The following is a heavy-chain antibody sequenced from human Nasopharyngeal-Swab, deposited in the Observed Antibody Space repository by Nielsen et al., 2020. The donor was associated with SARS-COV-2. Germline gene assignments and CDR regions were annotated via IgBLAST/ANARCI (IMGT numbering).Heavy chain of an antibody. CDR2: IRYDGSNK. CDR1: GFTFSSYG. CDR3: AKGVGSRDGYFGLGYYYMDV. Sequence: GESLKISCAASGFTFSSYGRHWVRQAQGKGLEWVAFIRYDGSNKYYADSVKGRFTISRDNSKNTLYLQMNSLRAEDTAVYYCAKGVGSRDGYFGLGYYYMDVWGKGTTVTVSS. D-gene: IGHD5-24*01. J-gene: IGHJ6*03. V-gene: IGHV3-30*02.